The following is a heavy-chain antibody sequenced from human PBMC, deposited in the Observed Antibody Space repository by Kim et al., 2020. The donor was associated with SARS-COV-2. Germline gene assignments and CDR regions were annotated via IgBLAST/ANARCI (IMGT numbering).Heavy chain of an antibody. V-gene: IGHV4-31*03. CDR2: IYYSGST. CDR1: GGSISSGGYY. CDR3: ARDQYYYDSSGYYLSLGFDP. J-gene: IGHJ5*02. Sequence: SETLSLTCTVSGGSISSGGYYWSWIRQHPGKGLEWIGYIYYSGSTYYNPSLKSRVTISVDTSKNQFSLKLSYVTAADTAVYYCARDQYYYDSSGYYLSLGFDPWGQGTLVTVSS. D-gene: IGHD3-22*01.